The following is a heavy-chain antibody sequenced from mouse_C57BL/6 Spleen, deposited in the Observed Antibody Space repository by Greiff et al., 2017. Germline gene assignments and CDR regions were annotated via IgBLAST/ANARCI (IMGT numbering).Heavy chain of an antibody. CDR2: IYWDDDK. Sequence: QVTLKVSGPGILQSSQTLSLTCSFSGFSLSTSGMGVSWIRQPSGKGLEWLAHIYWDDDKRYNPSLKSRPTISKDTSRNQVFLKITSVDTADTATYYCARSFYYGSSYWYFDVWGTGTTVTVSS. D-gene: IGHD1-1*01. V-gene: IGHV8-12*01. CDR3: ARSFYYGSSYWYFDV. J-gene: IGHJ1*03. CDR1: GFSLSTSGMG.